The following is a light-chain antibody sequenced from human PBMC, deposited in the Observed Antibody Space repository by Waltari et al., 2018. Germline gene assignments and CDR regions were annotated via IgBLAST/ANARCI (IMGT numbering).Light chain of an antibody. Sequence: EIVLTQSPGTLSLSSGERAPLSCRTSQSGSSSYLAWYQQKPGQAPRLLTYGASSRAAGNPDRFSGSGSGTDFTLTISRLEPEDFAVYYCQQYGTSPPLTLGGGTKVEIK. CDR3: QQYGTSPPLT. CDR2: GAS. J-gene: IGKJ4*01. V-gene: IGKV3-20*01. CDR1: QSGSSSY.